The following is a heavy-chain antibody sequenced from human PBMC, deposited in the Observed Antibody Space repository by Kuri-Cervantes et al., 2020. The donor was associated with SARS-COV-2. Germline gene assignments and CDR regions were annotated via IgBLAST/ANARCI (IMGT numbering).Heavy chain of an antibody. J-gene: IGHJ6*02. V-gene: IGHV3-48*02. D-gene: IGHD3-9*01. Sequence: GESLKISCAASGFTFSSYSMNWVRQAPGKGLEWVSYISSSSSTTYYADSVKGRFTISRDNAKNSLYLQMNSPRDEDTAVYYCARQYYDILTGYYLYGMDVWGQGTTVTVSS. CDR1: GFTFSSYS. CDR3: ARQYYDILTGYYLYGMDV. CDR2: ISSSSSTT.